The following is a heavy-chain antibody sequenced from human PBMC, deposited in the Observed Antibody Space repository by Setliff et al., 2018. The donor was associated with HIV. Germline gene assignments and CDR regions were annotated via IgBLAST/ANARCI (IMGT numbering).Heavy chain of an antibody. Sequence: ASVKVSCKTSGYPFTNYAVSWIRRAPGQGLEFLGWIGGYDDNTKYPQRFQGRVTLTADRFSKTVYMELRGLTSDDTAVYYCAREMGYALDGSDSPVGAFDVWGQGTVVTVSS. CDR3: AREMGYALDGSDSPVGAFDV. J-gene: IGHJ3*01. CDR2: IGGYDDNT. D-gene: IGHD2-15*01. CDR1: GYPFTNYA. V-gene: IGHV1-18*01.